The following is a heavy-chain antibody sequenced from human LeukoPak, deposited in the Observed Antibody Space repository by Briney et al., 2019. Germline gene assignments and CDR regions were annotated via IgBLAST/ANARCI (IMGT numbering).Heavy chain of an antibody. CDR2: ISYDGSNK. J-gene: IGHJ3*02. Sequence: GSLRLSCAASGFTFSSYGMHWVRQAPGKGLEWVAVISYDGSNKYYADSVKGRFTISRDNSKNTLYLQMNSLRAEDTAVYYCVVVTYDGAFDIWGQGTMVTVSS. V-gene: IGHV3-30*03. CDR1: GFTFSSYG. D-gene: IGHD3-22*01. CDR3: VVVTYDGAFDI.